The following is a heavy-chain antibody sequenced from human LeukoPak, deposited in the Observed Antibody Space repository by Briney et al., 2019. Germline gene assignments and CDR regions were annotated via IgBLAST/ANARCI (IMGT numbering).Heavy chain of an antibody. CDR2: ISGSGGST. Sequence: PGGSLRLSCAASGFTFSSYAMSWVRQAPGKGLEWVSAISGSGGSTYYADSVKGRFTISRDNSKNTLYLQMNSLRAEDTAVYCCARENIVGSTWGDIDYWGQGTLVTVSS. CDR3: ARENIVGSTWGDIDY. CDR1: GFTFSSYA. J-gene: IGHJ4*02. V-gene: IGHV3-23*01. D-gene: IGHD1-26*01.